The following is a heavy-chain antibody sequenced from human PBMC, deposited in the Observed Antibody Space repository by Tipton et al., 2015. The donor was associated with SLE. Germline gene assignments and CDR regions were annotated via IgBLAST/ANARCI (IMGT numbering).Heavy chain of an antibody. D-gene: IGHD4-23*01. V-gene: IGHV3-30-3*01. CDR3: ASDYGGNSNYFDY. Sequence: SLRLSCAASGFTLSSYAMHWVRQAPGKGLEWVAVISYDGSNKYYADSVKGRFTISRDNSKNTLYLQMNSLRAEDTAVYYCASDYGGNSNYFDYWGQGTLVTVSS. CDR1: GFTLSSYA. J-gene: IGHJ4*02. CDR2: ISYDGSNK.